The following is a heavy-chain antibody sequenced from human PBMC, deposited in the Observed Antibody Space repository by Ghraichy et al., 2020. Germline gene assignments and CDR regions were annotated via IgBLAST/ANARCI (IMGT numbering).Heavy chain of an antibody. CDR3: GSQGYYDSSGYHYYYYGMDV. V-gene: IGHV4-34*01. J-gene: IGHJ6*02. CDR1: GGSFSGYY. CDR2: INHSGST. D-gene: IGHD3-22*01. Sequence: SETLSLTCAVYGGSFSGYYWSWIRQPPGKGLEWIGEINHSGSTNYNPSLKSRVTISVDTSKNQFSLKLSPVTAADTAVYYCGSQGYYDSSGYHYYYYGMDVWGQGTTVTVSS.